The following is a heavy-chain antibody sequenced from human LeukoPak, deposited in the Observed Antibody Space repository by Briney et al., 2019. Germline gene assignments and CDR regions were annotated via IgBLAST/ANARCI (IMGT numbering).Heavy chain of an antibody. V-gene: IGHV3-33*01. Sequence: GGALRLSCAASGFTFSSYGMHWVRQAPGKRLGWVAVIWDDGSNKYYADSVKGRFTISRDNSKNTLYLQVNSLRAEDTAVYYCAREGYSSGWYTQREFYFDYWGQGTLVTVSS. CDR3: AREGYSSGWYTQREFYFDY. D-gene: IGHD6-19*01. CDR1: GFTFSSYG. CDR2: IWDDGSNK. J-gene: IGHJ4*02.